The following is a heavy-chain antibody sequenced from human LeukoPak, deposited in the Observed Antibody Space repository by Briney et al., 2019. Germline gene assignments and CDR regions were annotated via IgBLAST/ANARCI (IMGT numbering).Heavy chain of an antibody. D-gene: IGHD3-10*01. Sequence: ASVKVSCKASGCTFTSYGISWVRQAPGQGLEWMGWISAYNGNTNYAQKLQGRVTMTTDTSTSTAYMELRSLRSDDTAVYYCARDPNYYGSGSYYIDNWFDPWGQGTLVTVSS. CDR1: GCTFTSYG. CDR2: ISAYNGNT. J-gene: IGHJ5*02. CDR3: ARDPNYYGSGSYYIDNWFDP. V-gene: IGHV1-18*01.